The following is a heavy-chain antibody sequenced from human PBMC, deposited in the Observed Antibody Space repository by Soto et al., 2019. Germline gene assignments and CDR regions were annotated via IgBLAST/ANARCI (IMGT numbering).Heavy chain of an antibody. CDR1: GFTFSSYA. CDR3: AKDPSSGFAMENYFEY. Sequence: EVQLSGSGGGLVQPGGSLRLSCAASGFTFSSYAMSWVRQAPGKGLEWVSAISGSSTSTYYADSVKGRFTISRDNSKNPLYLQMNSMRAEDTAVYYCAKDPSSGFAMENYFEYWGQGTLVTVSS. CDR2: ISGSSTST. J-gene: IGHJ4*02. D-gene: IGHD3-10*01. V-gene: IGHV3-23*01.